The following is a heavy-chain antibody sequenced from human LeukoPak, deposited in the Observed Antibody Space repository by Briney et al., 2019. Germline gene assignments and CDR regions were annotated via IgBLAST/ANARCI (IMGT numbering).Heavy chain of an antibody. CDR1: GFTLSNYG. CDR2: MWSDGNNK. Sequence: GRSLRLSCVASGFTLSNYGMNWVRQAPGRGLQWVAIMWSDGNNKYSSDSLKGRFTISRDDSKNTLYLHMTSLEIEDTAVYYCARANHYYFDSWGQGTLVTVSS. J-gene: IGHJ4*02. D-gene: IGHD1-14*01. V-gene: IGHV3-33*01. CDR3: ARANHYYFDS.